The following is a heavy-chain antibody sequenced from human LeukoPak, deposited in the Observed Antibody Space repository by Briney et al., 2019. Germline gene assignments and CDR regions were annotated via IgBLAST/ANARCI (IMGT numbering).Heavy chain of an antibody. Sequence: GGSLRLSCAASGFTFSSYAMSWVRQAPGKGLEWVSAISGSGGSTYYADSVKGRFTISRDNSKNTLYLQMNSLRAEDTAVYYCATQPSAYYYDSSGCYYGAFDIWGQGTMVTVSS. CDR1: GFTFSSYA. CDR3: ATQPSAYYYDSSGCYYGAFDI. V-gene: IGHV3-23*01. J-gene: IGHJ3*02. CDR2: ISGSGGST. D-gene: IGHD3-22*01.